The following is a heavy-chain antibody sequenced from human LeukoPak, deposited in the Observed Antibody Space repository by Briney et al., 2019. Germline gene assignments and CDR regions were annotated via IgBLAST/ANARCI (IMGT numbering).Heavy chain of an antibody. CDR2: IYYSGST. V-gene: IGHV4-59*11. CDR1: GGSISSHY. D-gene: IGHD6-13*01. Sequence: SETLSLTCTVSGGSISSHYWSWIRQPPGKGLEGIGYIYYSGSTNYNPSLKSRVTISVDTSKNQFSLKLSSVTAADTAVYYCARSDRLSWYYFDYWGQGTLVTVSS. CDR3: ARSDRLSWYYFDY. J-gene: IGHJ4*02.